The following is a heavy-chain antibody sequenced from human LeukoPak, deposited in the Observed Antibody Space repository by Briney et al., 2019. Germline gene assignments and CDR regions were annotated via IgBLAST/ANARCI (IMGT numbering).Heavy chain of an antibody. D-gene: IGHD1-26*01. CDR1: GFTFSSYW. Sequence: GGSLRLSCAASGFTFSSYWMHWVRQAPGKGLVWVSRINSDGGSTSYADSVKGRFTISRDNAKNTLYLQMNSLRAEDTAVYYCATTTDDLRDYFDYWGQGTLVTVSS. CDR3: ATTTDDLRDYFDY. CDR2: INSDGGST. J-gene: IGHJ4*02. V-gene: IGHV3-74*01.